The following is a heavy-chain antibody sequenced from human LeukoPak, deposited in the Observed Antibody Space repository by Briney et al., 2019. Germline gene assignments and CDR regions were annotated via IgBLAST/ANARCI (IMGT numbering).Heavy chain of an antibody. Sequence: SETLSLTCTVSGGSISGYYWNWIRQSPGKGLEWIGYIYYSGSTNYNPSLKSRVTISLDTSKNQFPLKLSSVTAADTAVYYCAKAGNWGGYYYYLDVWGKGATVTVSS. V-gene: IGHV4-59*01. D-gene: IGHD7-27*01. CDR1: GGSISGYY. CDR3: AKAGNWGGYYYYLDV. CDR2: IYYSGST. J-gene: IGHJ6*03.